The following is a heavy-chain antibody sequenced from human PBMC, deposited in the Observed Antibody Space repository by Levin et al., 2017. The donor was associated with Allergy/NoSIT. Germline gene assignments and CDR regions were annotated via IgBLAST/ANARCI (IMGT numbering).Heavy chain of an antibody. J-gene: IGHJ6*03. CDR1: GFTFSSYW. CDR3: ARSSCRSPSCLRALGYNYSRDV. CDR2: INGDGSST. Sequence: GGSLRLSCAASGFTFSSYWMHWVRQAPGKGLVWVSRINGDGSSTGYADSVKGRFTISRDNAKNTVYLQMNSLRAEDTAVYYCARSSCRSPSCLRALGYNYSRDVWGKGTTVTVSS. V-gene: IGHV3-74*01. D-gene: IGHD2-2*01.